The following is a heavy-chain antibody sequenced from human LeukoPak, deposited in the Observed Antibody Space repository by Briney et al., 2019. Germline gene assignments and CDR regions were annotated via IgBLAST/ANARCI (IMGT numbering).Heavy chain of an antibody. CDR2: IYYSGST. Sequence: PSETLSLTCTVSGGSISSYYWSWIRQPPGKGLAWIGYIYYSGSTNYNPSLKSRVTISVDTSKNQFSLRLNSVTAADTAVYYCASTTVTTLPPTYYYYYYMDVWGKGTTVTVS. J-gene: IGHJ6*03. V-gene: IGHV4-59*01. CDR1: GGSISSYY. CDR3: ASTTVTTLPPTYYYYYYMDV. D-gene: IGHD4-17*01.